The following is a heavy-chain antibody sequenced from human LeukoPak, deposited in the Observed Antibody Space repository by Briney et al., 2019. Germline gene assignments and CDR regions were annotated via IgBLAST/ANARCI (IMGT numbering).Heavy chain of an antibody. V-gene: IGHV4-34*01. CDR1: GGSFSVYY. CDR3: AREGITYYYDN. Sequence: PSETLSLTCPVYGGSFSVYYWSWIRQPPGKGLEWIGEINHSGGTNYNPSLKSRVTISVDTSKNQFSLKLRSVTAADTAVYYCAREGITYYYDNWGQGTLVTVSS. D-gene: IGHD3-16*01. J-gene: IGHJ4*02. CDR2: INHSGGT.